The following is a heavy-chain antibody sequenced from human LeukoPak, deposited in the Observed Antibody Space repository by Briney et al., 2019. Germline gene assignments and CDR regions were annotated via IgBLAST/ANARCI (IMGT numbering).Heavy chain of an antibody. CDR2: INHSGTT. CDR1: GGSFSGYF. CDR3: ARLSGSLLFDY. D-gene: IGHD1-26*01. V-gene: IGHV4-34*01. Sequence: PSETLSLTCAVYGGSFSGYFWSWIRQPPGKGLEWIGEINHSGTTNYNPFLKSRVTISVDTSKNQFSLKLSSVTAADTAVYYCARLSGSLLFDYWGQGTLVTVSS. J-gene: IGHJ4*02.